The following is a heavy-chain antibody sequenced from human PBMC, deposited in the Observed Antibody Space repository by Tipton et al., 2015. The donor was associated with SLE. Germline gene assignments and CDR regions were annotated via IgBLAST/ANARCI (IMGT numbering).Heavy chain of an antibody. J-gene: IGHJ3*02. CDR1: GGSISSGGYY. V-gene: IGHV4-31*03. CDR2: IYYSGST. CDR3: ASKTPSMVRGVAVAFDI. Sequence: TLSLTCTVSGGSISSGGYYWRWIRQHPGKGLEWIGYIYYSGSTYYNPSLKSRVTISVDTSKNQFSLKLSSVPAADTAVYYCASKTPSMVRGVAVAFDIWGQGTMVTVSS. D-gene: IGHD3-10*01.